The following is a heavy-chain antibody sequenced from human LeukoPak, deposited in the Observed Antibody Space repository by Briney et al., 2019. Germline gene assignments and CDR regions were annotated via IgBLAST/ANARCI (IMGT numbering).Heavy chain of an antibody. D-gene: IGHD3-3*01. J-gene: IGHJ3*02. CDR2: ISYDGSNK. CDR1: GFTFSSYA. V-gene: IGHV3-30-3*01. Sequence: GGSLRLSCAASGFTFSSYAMHWVRQAPGKGLEWVAVISYDGSNKYYADSVKGRFTISRDNSKNTLYLQMNSLRAEDTAVYYCATERGDYDFWSGGVAFDIWGQGTMVTVSS. CDR3: ATERGDYDFWSGGVAFDI.